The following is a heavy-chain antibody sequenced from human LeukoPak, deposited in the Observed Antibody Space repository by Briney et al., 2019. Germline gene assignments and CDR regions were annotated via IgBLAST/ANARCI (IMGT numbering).Heavy chain of an antibody. CDR1: GGSFSGYY. Sequence: SETLSLTCAVYGGSFSGYYWSWIRQPPGKGLEWIGEINHSGSTNYNPSLKSRVTISVDTSKNQFSLKLSSVTAADTAVYYCAASSSDAFDIWGQGTMVAVSS. CDR3: AASSSDAFDI. J-gene: IGHJ3*02. CDR2: INHSGST. V-gene: IGHV4-34*01. D-gene: IGHD6-6*01.